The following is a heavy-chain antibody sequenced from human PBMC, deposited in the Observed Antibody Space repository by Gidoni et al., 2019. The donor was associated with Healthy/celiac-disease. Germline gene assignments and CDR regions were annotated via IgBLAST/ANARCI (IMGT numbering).Heavy chain of an antibody. Sequence: QKFQGRVTITRDTSASTAYMELSSLRSEDTAVYYCARAGGVSLWGRVPAAIFARFDPWGQGTLVTVSS. D-gene: IGHD2-2*01. CDR3: ARAGGVSLWGRVPAAIFARFDP. J-gene: IGHJ5*02. V-gene: IGHV1-3*01.